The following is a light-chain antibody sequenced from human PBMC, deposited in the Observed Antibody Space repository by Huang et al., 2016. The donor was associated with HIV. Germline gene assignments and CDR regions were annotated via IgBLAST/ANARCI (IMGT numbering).Light chain of an antibody. CDR3: QQYNNWPRLT. CDR1: QSVSRH. Sequence: EIVMTQSPATLSVSPGERATLSCRSSQSVSRHLAGDQQNTGQAPRHLIYGASTRDTGSPARFSGSGSGTEFTLTISSLQSEDFAVYYCQQYNNWPRLTFGGGTKVEIK. V-gene: IGKV3-15*01. J-gene: IGKJ4*01. CDR2: GAS.